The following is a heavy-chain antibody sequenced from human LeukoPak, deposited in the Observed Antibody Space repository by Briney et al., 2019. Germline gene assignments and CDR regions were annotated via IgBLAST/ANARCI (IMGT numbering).Heavy chain of an antibody. J-gene: IGHJ4*02. V-gene: IGHV3-74*01. CDR2: INTDGNNA. CDR3: VRPTASIGIFDS. D-gene: IGHD1-1*01. CDR1: GFTFSRSW. Sequence: PGGSLRLSCAASGFTFSRSWMHWVRQAPGKGLVWVSGINTDGNNANCADSVKGRFTISRDNAKNTLYLQMNSLRAEDTAVYYCVRPTASIGIFDSWGQGTLVTASS.